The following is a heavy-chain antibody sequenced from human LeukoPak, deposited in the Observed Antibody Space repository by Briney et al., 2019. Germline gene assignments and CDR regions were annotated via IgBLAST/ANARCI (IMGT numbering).Heavy chain of an antibody. D-gene: IGHD3-22*01. Sequence: GGSLRLSCGASGFTFSYHWMHWVRQVPGKGLVWVSRIDGGGSSTSYADSVKGRFSISRDNAKSTLYLQMSSLRAEDTAVYYCARGPGSSGGAYVGDYWGPGTLVTVSS. J-gene: IGHJ4*01. CDR2: IDGGGSST. V-gene: IGHV3-74*01. CDR3: ARGPGSSGGAYVGDY. CDR1: GFTFSYHW.